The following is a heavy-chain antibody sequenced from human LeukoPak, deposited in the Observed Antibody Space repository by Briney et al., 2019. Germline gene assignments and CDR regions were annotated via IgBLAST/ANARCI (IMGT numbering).Heavy chain of an antibody. CDR2: INPNSGGT. V-gene: IGHV1-2*02. CDR3: ARAEYSSSAFDI. CDR1: GYTFTNYD. D-gene: IGHD6-13*01. J-gene: IGHJ3*02. Sequence: ASVKVSCKTSGYTFTNYDINWVRQAPGQGLERMGWINPNSGGTNYAQKFQGRVTMTRDTSISTAYMELSRLRSDDTAVYYCARAEYSSSAFDIWGQGTMVTVSS.